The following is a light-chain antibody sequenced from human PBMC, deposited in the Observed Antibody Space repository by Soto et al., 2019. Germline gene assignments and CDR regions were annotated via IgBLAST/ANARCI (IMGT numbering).Light chain of an antibody. CDR3: CSYAGSNTYV. CDR1: SSDVGSYNL. Sequence: QSVLTQPASVSGSPGQSITISCTGTSSDVGSYNLVSWYQQHPGKAPKFMIYGVTKRPSGVSNRFSGSKSGNTASLTISGLQAEDEGDYYCCSYAGSNTYVFGTGTKLTVL. J-gene: IGLJ1*01. V-gene: IGLV2-23*02. CDR2: GVT.